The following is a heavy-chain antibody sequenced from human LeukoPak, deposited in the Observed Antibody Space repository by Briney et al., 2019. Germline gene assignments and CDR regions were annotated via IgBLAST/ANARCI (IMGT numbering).Heavy chain of an antibody. CDR2: IWYDGNNK. CDR1: GFTFSNYG. J-gene: IGHJ4*02. D-gene: IGHD2-15*01. V-gene: IGHV3-33*01. Sequence: GGSLRLSCAASGFTFSNYGMHWVRQASGKGLEWVAVIWYDGNNKYYADSVKGRFTISRDNSKNTLYLQMNSLRAEDTAVYYCARSYCSGGSCYSFDYWGQGTLVTVSS. CDR3: ARSYCSGGSCYSFDY.